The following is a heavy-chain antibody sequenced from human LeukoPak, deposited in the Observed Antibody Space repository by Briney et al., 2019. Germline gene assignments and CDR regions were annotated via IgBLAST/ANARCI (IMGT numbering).Heavy chain of an antibody. CDR2: IYTSGST. D-gene: IGHD6-6*01. CDR1: GGSISSGSYY. CDR3: ASFEYSTSSFDY. J-gene: IGHJ4*02. Sequence: SETLSLTCTVSGGSISSGSYYWSWIRQPAGKGLEWIGRIYTSGSTNYNPSLKSRVTISVDTSKNQFSLKLSSVTAADTAVYYCASFEYSTSSFDYWGQGTLVTVSS. V-gene: IGHV4-61*02.